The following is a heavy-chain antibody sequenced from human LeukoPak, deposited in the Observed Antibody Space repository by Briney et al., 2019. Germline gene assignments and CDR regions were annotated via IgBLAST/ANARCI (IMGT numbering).Heavy chain of an antibody. CDR3: ARMSSSKPRGYYYYYMDV. CDR2: INYSGTDT. J-gene: IGHJ6*03. Sequence: GGSLRLSCAASGFIFSNYGMTWVRQAPGKGLEWVSIINYSGTDTYYADSVKGRFTISRDNSKNTLYLQMNSLRGEDTAVYYCARMSSSKPRGYYYYYMDVWGKGTTVTVSS. V-gene: IGHV3-23*01. D-gene: IGHD6-6*01. CDR1: GFIFSNYG.